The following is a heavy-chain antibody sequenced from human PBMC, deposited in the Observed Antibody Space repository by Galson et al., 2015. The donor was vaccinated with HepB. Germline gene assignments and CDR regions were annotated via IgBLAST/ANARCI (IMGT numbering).Heavy chain of an antibody. CDR1: GYTFTNYY. J-gene: IGHJ4*02. CDR3: ARVSAWSHFDF. D-gene: IGHD6-19*01. V-gene: IGHV1-46*01. CDR2: INPNNGST. Sequence: SVKVSCKASGYTFTNYYMHWVRQAPGQGLEWMGIINPNNGSTSYAQKFQGRVTMTRDISTSTAYMELSSLRFDDTAVYYCARVSAWSHFDFWGQGTLVTVPP.